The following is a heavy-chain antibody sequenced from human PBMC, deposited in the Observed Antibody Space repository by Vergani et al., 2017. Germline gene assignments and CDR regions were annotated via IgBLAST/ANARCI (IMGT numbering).Heavy chain of an antibody. CDR1: GGSISNNYW. D-gene: IGHD1-1*01. V-gene: IGHV4-4*03. CDR2: VYHSGST. CDR3: VRQWKLQGAFDI. J-gene: IGHJ3*02. Sequence: QVQLQESGPGLVKPPGTLSLTCTVSGGSISNNYWWSWVRQPPGKGLEWIGEVYHSGSTNYNPSLKSRVTISVDKSKNQISLKLRSVTAADTAVYYCVRQWKLQGAFDIWGQGTMVTVSS.